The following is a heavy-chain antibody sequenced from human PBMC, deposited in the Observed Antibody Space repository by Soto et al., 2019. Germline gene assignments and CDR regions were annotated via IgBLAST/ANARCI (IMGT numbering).Heavy chain of an antibody. CDR3: TREPSPWIQLWPYYFDY. V-gene: IGHV3-49*03. D-gene: IGHD5-18*01. Sequence: PGGSLRLSCTASGFTFGDYAMSWFRQAPGKGLEWVGFIRSKAYGGTTEYAASVKGRFTISRDDSKSIAYLQMNSLKTEDTAVYYCTREPSPWIQLWPYYFDYWGQGTPVTVS. CDR1: GFTFGDYA. CDR2: IRSKAYGGTT. J-gene: IGHJ4*02.